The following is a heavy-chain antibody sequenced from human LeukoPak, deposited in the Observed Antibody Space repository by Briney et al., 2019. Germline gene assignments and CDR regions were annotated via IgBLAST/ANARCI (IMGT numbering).Heavy chain of an antibody. CDR2: ISGDNDNT. Sequence: ASVKVSCKTSGSIFTSYGISWVRHAPGQGLEWMGWISGDNDNTNYAQKFQGRVTMTTDTSETTGYMELRSLRSDDTAVYYCARDFDLGTTFPGYWGEGTLVTVPS. D-gene: IGHD7-27*01. CDR3: ARDFDLGTTFPGY. J-gene: IGHJ4*02. CDR1: GSIFTSYG. V-gene: IGHV1-18*01.